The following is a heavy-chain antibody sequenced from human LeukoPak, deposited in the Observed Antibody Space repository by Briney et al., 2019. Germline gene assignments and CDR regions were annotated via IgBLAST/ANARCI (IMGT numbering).Heavy chain of an antibody. CDR3: ASPFRYFDWPFDY. CDR2: INPNSGGT. Sequence: ASVKVSCKASGYTFTGYYMHRVRQAPGQGLEWMGWINPNSGGTNYAQKFQGRVTMTRDTSISTAYMELSRLRSDDTAVYYCASPFRYFDWPFDYWGQGTLVTVSS. V-gene: IGHV1-2*02. J-gene: IGHJ4*02. D-gene: IGHD3-9*01. CDR1: GYTFTGYY.